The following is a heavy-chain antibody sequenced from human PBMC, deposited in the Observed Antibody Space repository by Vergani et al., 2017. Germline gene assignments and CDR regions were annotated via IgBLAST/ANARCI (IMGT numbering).Heavy chain of an antibody. J-gene: IGHJ4*02. Sequence: EVQLLESGGGLVQPGGSLRLSCAASGFTFSSYAMSWVRQAPGKGLEWVSAISGSGGSTYYADSVKGRFTISRDNSKNTLYLQMNSLRAEDTAVYYCAKDRAVWGRLGGGFDYWGQGTLVTVSS. V-gene: IGHV3-23*01. CDR3: AKDRAVWGRLGGGFDY. CDR1: GFTFSSYA. D-gene: IGHD2-21*02. CDR2: ISGSGGST.